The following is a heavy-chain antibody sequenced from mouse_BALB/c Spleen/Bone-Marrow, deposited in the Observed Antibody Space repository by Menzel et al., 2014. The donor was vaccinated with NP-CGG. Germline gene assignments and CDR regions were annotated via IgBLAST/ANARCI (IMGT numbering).Heavy chain of an antibody. CDR3: TRRLTGSYAMDY. D-gene: IGHD4-1*01. Sequence: QVQLQQPGAELVRPGASVKLSCKASGYTFTSYWINWVKQRPGQGLEWIGNIYPSDSYTNYNQKFKDKATLTVDKSSSTAYMQLSSPTSEDSAVYYCTRRLTGSYAMDYWGQGTSVTVSS. CDR1: GYTFTSYW. V-gene: IGHV1-69*02. J-gene: IGHJ4*01. CDR2: IYPSDSYT.